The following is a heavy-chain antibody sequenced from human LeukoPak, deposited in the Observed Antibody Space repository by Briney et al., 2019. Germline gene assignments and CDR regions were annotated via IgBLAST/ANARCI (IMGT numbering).Heavy chain of an antibody. CDR1: NDYIKDYY. J-gene: IGHJ4*02. CDR3: ARQGSDNFFDS. D-gene: IGHD2-21*01. Sequence: SETLSLTCTLSNDYIKDYYWSWIRQPAGKGLEWIGRVSQWNTNYNPSLMSRVTMSVQASKNQFSPKLNSATAADTAVYYCARQGSDNFFDSWGLGILVTVSS. CDR2: VSQWNT. V-gene: IGHV4-4*07.